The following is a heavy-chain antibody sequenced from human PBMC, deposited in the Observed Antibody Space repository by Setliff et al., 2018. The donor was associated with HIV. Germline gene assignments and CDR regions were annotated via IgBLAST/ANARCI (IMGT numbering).Heavy chain of an antibody. V-gene: IGHV4-4*02. CDR3: ARRPLFGVVIASVAKMEFDY. Sequence: SETLSLTCAVSGGSISSNWWSWVRQSPGKGLEWIGEIYHSGSTHYNPSLQSRVTISVDKSKSQFSLKLNSVTAADTALYYCARRPLFGVVIASVAKMEFDYWGQGTLVTVSS. CDR1: GGSISSNW. D-gene: IGHD3-3*01. J-gene: IGHJ4*02. CDR2: IYHSGST.